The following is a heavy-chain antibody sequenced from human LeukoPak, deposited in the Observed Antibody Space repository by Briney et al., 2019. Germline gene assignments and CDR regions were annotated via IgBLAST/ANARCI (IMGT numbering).Heavy chain of an antibody. V-gene: IGHV3-23*01. CDR2: ISGSGGST. D-gene: IGHD6-19*01. CDR1: GFTFSSYA. Sequence: GGSLRLSCAASGFTFSSYAMSWVRQAPGKGLEWVSAISGSGGSTYYADSVKGRFTISRDNAKNSLYLQMNSLRAEDTAVYYCARDRDSSGWYNHGMDVWGQGTTVTVSS. J-gene: IGHJ6*02. CDR3: ARDRDSSGWYNHGMDV.